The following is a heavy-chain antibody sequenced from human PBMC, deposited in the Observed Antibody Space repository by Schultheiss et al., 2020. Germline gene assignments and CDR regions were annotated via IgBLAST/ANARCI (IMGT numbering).Heavy chain of an antibody. CDR1: GFTFSSYG. D-gene: IGHD6-19*01. J-gene: IGHJ4*02. CDR2: IWYDGSNK. Sequence: GGSLRLSCAASGFTFSSYGMHWVRQAPGKGLEWVAVIWYDGSNKYYADSVKGRFTISRENAKNSLYLQMNSLRAEDTALYYCARVGTLAVAGGPGDYWGQGTLVTGSS. V-gene: IGHV3-33*01. CDR3: ARVGTLAVAGGPGDY.